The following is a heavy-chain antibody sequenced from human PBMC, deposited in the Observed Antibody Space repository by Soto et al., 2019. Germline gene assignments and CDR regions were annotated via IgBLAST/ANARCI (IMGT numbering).Heavy chain of an antibody. J-gene: IGHJ5*02. V-gene: IGHV4-59*01. Sequence: SETLSLTCTDSGGSISSYYWSWIRQPPGKGLEWIGYIYYSGSTNYNPSLKSRVTISVDTSKNQFSLKLSSVTAVDTAVYYCARYGSGSSVWFDLWGQGTLVTVSS. CDR3: ARYGSGSSVWFDL. CDR1: GGSISSYY. D-gene: IGHD3-10*01. CDR2: IYYSGST.